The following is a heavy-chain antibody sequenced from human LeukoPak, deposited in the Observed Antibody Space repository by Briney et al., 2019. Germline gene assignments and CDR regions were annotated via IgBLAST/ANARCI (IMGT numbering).Heavy chain of an antibody. V-gene: IGHV4-59*01. J-gene: IGHJ3*02. D-gene: IGHD3-9*01. Sequence: SETLSLTCTVSGGSISSYYWSWIRQPPGKGLEWIGYIYYSGSTNYNPSLKSRVTISVDTSKNPFSLKLSSVTAADTAVYYCARGPASYYYDILTGYYTTRTAFDIWGQGTMVTVSS. CDR2: IYYSGST. CDR1: GGSISSYY. CDR3: ARGPASYYYDILTGYYTTRTAFDI.